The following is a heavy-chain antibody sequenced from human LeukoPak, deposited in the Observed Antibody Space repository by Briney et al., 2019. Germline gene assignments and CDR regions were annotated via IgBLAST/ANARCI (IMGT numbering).Heavy chain of an antibody. Sequence: SVKVSCKASGGTFSSYAISWVRQAPGQGLEWMGRIIPILGIANYAQKFQGRVTITADKSTSTAYTELSSLRSEDTAVYYCARVPPLEYSSSSGEYYYYGMDVWGQGTTVTVSS. CDR2: IIPILGIA. CDR1: GGTFSSYA. J-gene: IGHJ6*02. V-gene: IGHV1-69*04. D-gene: IGHD6-6*01. CDR3: ARVPPLEYSSSSGEYYYYGMDV.